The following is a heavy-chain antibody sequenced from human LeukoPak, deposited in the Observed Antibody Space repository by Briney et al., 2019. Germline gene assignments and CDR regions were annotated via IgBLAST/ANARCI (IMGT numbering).Heavy chain of an antibody. CDR1: GGSFSGYY. D-gene: IGHD5-18*01. CDR3: ARSTAMVPSAQDY. Sequence: PSETLSLTCAVYGGSFSGYYWSWIRQPPGKGLEWIGEINHSGSTNYNPSLKSRVTISVDTSKNQFSLKLSSVTAADTAVYYCARSTAMVPSAQDYWGQGTLVTVSS. CDR2: INHSGST. V-gene: IGHV4-34*01. J-gene: IGHJ4*02.